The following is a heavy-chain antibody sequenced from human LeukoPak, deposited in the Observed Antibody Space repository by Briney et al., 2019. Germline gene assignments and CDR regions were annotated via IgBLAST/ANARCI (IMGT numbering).Heavy chain of an antibody. CDR3: ARDNSGSFSFVDY. J-gene: IGHJ4*02. Sequence: GGSLRLSCAASGFTVSSNYMSWVRQAPGKGLERVAGIWNDGNDKYYADSVKGRFIISRDNSKNTLYLQMNSLRAEDTAVYYCARDNSGSFSFVDYWGQGTLVTVSS. CDR2: IWNDGNDK. V-gene: IGHV3-33*08. D-gene: IGHD3-10*01. CDR1: GFTVSSNY.